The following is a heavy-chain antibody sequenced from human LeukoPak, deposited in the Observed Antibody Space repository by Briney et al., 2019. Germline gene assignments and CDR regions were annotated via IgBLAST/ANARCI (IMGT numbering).Heavy chain of an antibody. CDR2: IWYDGSNK. CDR3: ARGGIAARPDY. Sequence: GGSLRLSCAASGFTFSSYGMHWVRQAPGKGLEWVALIWYDGSNKYYTDSVKGRLTISRDNSKNTLYLQMNSLRAEDTAVYYCARGGIAARPDYWGQGALVTVSS. D-gene: IGHD6-6*01. CDR1: GFTFSSYG. V-gene: IGHV3-33*01. J-gene: IGHJ4*02.